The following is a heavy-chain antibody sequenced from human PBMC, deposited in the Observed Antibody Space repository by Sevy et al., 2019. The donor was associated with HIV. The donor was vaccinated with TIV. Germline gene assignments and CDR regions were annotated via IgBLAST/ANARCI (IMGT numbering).Heavy chain of an antibody. D-gene: IGHD2-21*01. Sequence: ASVKVSCKASGYTFTNYGITWVRQAPGQGLEWMGWISGYNGNTKYAQNLQGRVTMTTDTSTSTAYMELRSLRSDDTAVEYCWEDESFKLVIVDLDHWGQGTLVTVSS. J-gene: IGHJ4*02. CDR2: ISGYNGNT. CDR1: GYTFTNYG. CDR3: WEDESFKLVIVDLDH. V-gene: IGHV1-18*01.